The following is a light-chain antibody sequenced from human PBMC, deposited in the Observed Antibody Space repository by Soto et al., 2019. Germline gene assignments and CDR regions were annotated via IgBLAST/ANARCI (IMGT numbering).Light chain of an antibody. V-gene: IGLV1-44*01. CDR3: AAWEDRLNAVV. CDR1: ISNFGTNT. Sequence: QSVLTQPPSASGMPGQRVTISCFGTISNFGTNTVNWYQQLPGTAPRLLIYSNTQRPSGVPYRFSGSKSGTAASLAISGLQSEEEADYHGAAWEDRLNAVVFGGATQLTGL. CDR2: SNT. J-gene: IGLJ2*01.